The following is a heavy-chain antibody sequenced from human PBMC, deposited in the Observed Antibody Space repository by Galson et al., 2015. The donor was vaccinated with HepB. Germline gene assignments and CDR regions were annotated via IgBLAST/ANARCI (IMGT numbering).Heavy chain of an antibody. CDR2: INPYNGNT. V-gene: IGHV1-18*01. J-gene: IGHJ4*02. D-gene: IGHD5-18*01. CDR3: ARDRPGYSYGYVNDY. Sequence: SVKVSCKASGYTFISYGISWVRQAPGQGLEWMGWINPYNGNTNYAQRLQGRVTMTTDTSTSTAYMELRSLRSDDTAVYYCARDRPGYSYGYVNDYWGQGTLVTVSS. CDR1: GYTFISYG.